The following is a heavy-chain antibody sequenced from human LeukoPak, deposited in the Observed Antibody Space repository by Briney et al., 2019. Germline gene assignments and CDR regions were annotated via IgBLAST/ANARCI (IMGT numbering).Heavy chain of an antibody. D-gene: IGHD4-17*01. CDR1: GGSISSSNW. CDR3: ARASHDYGDYSHFDY. CDR2: IYHSGST. V-gene: IGHV4-4*02. Sequence: PSETLSLTCAVSGGSISSSNWWSWVRQPPGKGLEWIGEIYHSGSTNFNPSLKTRVTISVDESKKHFSLKMTSVTAADTAVYYCARASHDYGDYSHFDYWGQGTLVTVSS. J-gene: IGHJ4*02.